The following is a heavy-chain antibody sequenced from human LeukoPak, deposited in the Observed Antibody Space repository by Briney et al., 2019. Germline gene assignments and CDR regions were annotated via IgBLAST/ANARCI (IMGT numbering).Heavy chain of an antibody. CDR3: ARDEIVLAGNIIPDY. CDR1: GFTFSSYG. D-gene: IGHD6-19*01. V-gene: IGHV3-33*01. J-gene: IGHJ4*02. Sequence: AGGSLRLSCAASGFTFSSYGMHWVRQAPGKGLEWVAVIWNDGNRKYHADSVKGRFTISRDNSKNTLYLEMNSLGVEDTAVYYCARDEIVLAGNIIPDYWGQGTLVTVSS. CDR2: IWNDGNRK.